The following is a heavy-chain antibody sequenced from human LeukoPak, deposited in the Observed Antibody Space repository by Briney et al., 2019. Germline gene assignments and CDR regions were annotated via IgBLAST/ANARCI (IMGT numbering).Heavy chain of an antibody. CDR2: INPSGGST. V-gene: IGHV1-46*01. CDR3: ARASRGPYYFDY. CDR1: GYTFTSYY. Sequence: ASVKVSCKASGYTFTSYYMHWVRQAPGQGLEWVGVINPSGGSTSYAQKFQGRVTVTRDTSTSTVYMELSSLRSEDTAVYYCARASRGPYYFDYWGQGTLVTVSS. J-gene: IGHJ4*02.